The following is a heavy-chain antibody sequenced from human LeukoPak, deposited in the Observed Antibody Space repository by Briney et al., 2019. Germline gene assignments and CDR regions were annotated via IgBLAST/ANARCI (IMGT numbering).Heavy chain of an antibody. Sequence: SETLSLTCTVSGGSISSGGYYWSWIRQHPGKGLEWIGYIYYSGSTYYNPSLKSRVTISVDTPKNQFSLKLSSVTAADTAVYYCARSGDYGDPFDYWGQGTLVTVSS. CDR1: GGSISSGGYY. D-gene: IGHD4-17*01. J-gene: IGHJ4*02. CDR2: IYYSGST. V-gene: IGHV4-31*03. CDR3: ARSGDYGDPFDY.